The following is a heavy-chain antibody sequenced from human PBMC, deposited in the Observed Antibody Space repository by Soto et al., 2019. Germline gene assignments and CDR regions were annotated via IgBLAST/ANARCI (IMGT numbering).Heavy chain of an antibody. V-gene: IGHV1-69*08. J-gene: IGHJ5*02. CDR2: IIPILGIA. Sequence: QVQLVQSGAEVKKPGSSVKVSCKASGGTFSSYTISWVRQAPGQGLEWMGRIIPILGIANYAQKFQGRVTITAAKSTSTAYMELSSLRAEDTAVYYCARDRGGERTGGSWFDPWGQGTLVTVSS. D-gene: IGHD7-27*01. CDR1: GGTFSSYT. CDR3: ARDRGGERTGGSWFDP.